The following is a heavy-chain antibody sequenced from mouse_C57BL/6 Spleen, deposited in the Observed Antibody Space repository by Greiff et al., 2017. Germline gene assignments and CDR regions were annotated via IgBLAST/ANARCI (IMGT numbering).Heavy chain of an antibody. CDR1: GFTFSDYG. V-gene: IGHV5-17*01. Sequence: EVNLVESGGGLVKPGGSLKLSCAASGFTFSDYGMHWVRQAPEKGLEWVAYISSGSSTIYYADTVKGRFTISRANAKNTLFLQMTSLRSDDTAMYYCALTRFDYWGQGTTLTVSS. CDR2: ISSGSSTI. CDR3: ALTRFDY. J-gene: IGHJ2*01.